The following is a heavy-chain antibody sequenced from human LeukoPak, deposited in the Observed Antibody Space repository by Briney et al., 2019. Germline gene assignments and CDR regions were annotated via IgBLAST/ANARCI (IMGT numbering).Heavy chain of an antibody. CDR2: ISSRSSYI. J-gene: IGHJ4*02. CDR1: GFTFSSYS. V-gene: IGHV3-21*01. CDR3: ARASAAGTNFDY. D-gene: IGHD6-13*01. Sequence: PGGSLRLSCAASGFTFSSYSMNWVRQAPGKGLEWVSSISSRSSYIYYADSVKGRFTISRDNAKNSLYLQMNSLRAEDTAVYYCARASAAGTNFDYWGQGTLVTVSS.